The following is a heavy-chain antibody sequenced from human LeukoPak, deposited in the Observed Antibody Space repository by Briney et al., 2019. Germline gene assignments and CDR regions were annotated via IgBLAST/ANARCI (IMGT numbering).Heavy chain of an antibody. V-gene: IGHV1-18*01. CDR1: GYTFINSA. Sequence: GASVKVSCKASGYTFINSAIGWVRQAPGQGLEWMGWISPYNGYTKYAESLQGRVTMTTDTSTSTAYMDLRSLRSDDTAMYYCARVGASYDGLIDYWGQGTRVTVSS. D-gene: IGHD1-26*01. CDR2: ISPYNGYT. J-gene: IGHJ4*02. CDR3: ARVGASYDGLIDY.